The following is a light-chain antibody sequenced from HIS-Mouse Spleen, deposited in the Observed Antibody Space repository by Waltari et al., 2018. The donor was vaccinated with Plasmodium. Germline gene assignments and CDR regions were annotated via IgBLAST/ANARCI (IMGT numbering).Light chain of an antibody. V-gene: IGLV3-10*01. Sequence: SYELTPPPSVSVSPGQTARIISSGDALPKHYPYWYQQKSGQAPVLVIYEDSKRPPGIPERFSGSSSGTMATLTISGAQVEDEADYYCYSTDSSGNHRVFGGGTKLTVL. J-gene: IGLJ3*02. CDR2: EDS. CDR3: YSTDSSGNHRV. CDR1: ALPKHY.